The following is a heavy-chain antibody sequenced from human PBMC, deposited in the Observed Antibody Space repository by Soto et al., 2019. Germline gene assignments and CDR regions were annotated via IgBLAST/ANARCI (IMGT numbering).Heavy chain of an antibody. D-gene: IGHD5-18*01. CDR2: IYYSGST. Sequence: PSEALALTCTVSGGSISSSSYYWGWIRQPPGKGLEWIGSIYYSGSTYYNPSLKSRVTISVDTSKNQFSLKLSSVTAADTAVYYCASSYSYGPSYYFDYWGQGTLVTVSS. CDR1: GGSISSSSYY. J-gene: IGHJ4*02. V-gene: IGHV4-39*01. CDR3: ASSYSYGPSYYFDY.